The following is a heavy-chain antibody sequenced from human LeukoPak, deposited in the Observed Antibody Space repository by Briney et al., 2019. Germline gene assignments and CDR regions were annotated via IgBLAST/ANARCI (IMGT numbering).Heavy chain of an antibody. Sequence: GGSHRLPCAASGFSFSDAWMSWVRQIPGKGLEWVGRIESKTDGGTTDYAAPVKGRFTISRDDSTNTLYLQMNSLKSEDTAVYYCTTYGSGRKFDYWGQGILVTVSS. CDR3: TTYGSGRKFDY. V-gene: IGHV3-15*04. J-gene: IGHJ4*02. D-gene: IGHD3-10*01. CDR2: IESKTDGGTT. CDR1: GFSFSDAW.